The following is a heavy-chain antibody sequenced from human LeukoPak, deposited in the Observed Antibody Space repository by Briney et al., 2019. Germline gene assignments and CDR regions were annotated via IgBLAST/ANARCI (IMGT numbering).Heavy chain of an antibody. J-gene: IGHJ4*02. D-gene: IGHD5-12*01. Sequence: PSETLSLTCTVSGGSISSGDYYWSWIRQPPGKGLEWIGYIYYSGSTYYNPSLKSRVTISVDTSKNQFSLKLSSVTAADTAVYYCAREIGATIPKFDYWGQGTLVTVSS. CDR1: GGSISSGDYY. CDR3: AREIGATIPKFDY. CDR2: IYYSGST. V-gene: IGHV4-30-4*08.